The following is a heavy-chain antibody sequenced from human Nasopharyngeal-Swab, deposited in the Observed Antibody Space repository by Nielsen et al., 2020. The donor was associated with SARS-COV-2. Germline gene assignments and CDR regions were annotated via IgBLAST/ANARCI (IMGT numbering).Heavy chain of an antibody. CDR2: ISGSGGST. Sequence: GESLKISCAASGFTFSSYAMSWVRQAPGKGLEWVSAISGSGGSTYYADSVKGRFTISRDNSKNTLYLQMNSLRAEDTAVYYCASSGWHYYYYGMDVWGQGTTVTVSS. V-gene: IGHV3-23*01. J-gene: IGHJ6*02. D-gene: IGHD6-19*01. CDR3: ASSGWHYYYYGMDV. CDR1: GFTFSSYA.